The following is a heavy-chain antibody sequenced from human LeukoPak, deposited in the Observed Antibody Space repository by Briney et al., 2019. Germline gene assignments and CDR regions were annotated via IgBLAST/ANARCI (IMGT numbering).Heavy chain of an antibody. J-gene: IGHJ4*02. D-gene: IGHD6-13*01. V-gene: IGHV4-39*07. Sequence: PSETLSLTCTVSGGSSISSGYYWAWIRQPPGKGLEWIGSVYLGGSAHYNPSLRSRISISLGPSKNQFSLNLSSVTAADTAVYYCASDQNNISWYFYWGQGTLVTVSS. CDR2: VYLGGSA. CDR1: GGSSISSGYY. CDR3: ASDQNNISWYFY.